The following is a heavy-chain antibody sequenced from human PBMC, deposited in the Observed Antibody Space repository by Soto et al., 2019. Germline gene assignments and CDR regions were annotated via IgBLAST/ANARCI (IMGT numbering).Heavy chain of an antibody. CDR2: ISYDGSNK. V-gene: IGHV3-30-3*01. J-gene: IGHJ6*02. Sequence: QVQLVESGGDVVQPGRSLRLSCAASGFTFSSYAMHWVRQAPGKGLEWVAVISYDGSNKYYADSVKGRFTISRDNSKNTLYLQMNSLRAEDTAVYYCARPNRHYYYYGMDVWGQGTTVTVSS. D-gene: IGHD7-27*01. CDR1: GFTFSSYA. CDR3: ARPNRHYYYYGMDV.